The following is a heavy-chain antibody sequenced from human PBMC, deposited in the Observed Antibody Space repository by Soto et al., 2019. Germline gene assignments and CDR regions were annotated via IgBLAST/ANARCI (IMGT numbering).Heavy chain of an antibody. CDR1: GFTFDDYA. CDR3: AKGSTIFPDY. CDR2: ISWNSGSI. Sequence: EVQLVESGGGLVQPGRSLRLSCAASGFTFDDYAMHWVRQAPGKGLEWVSGISWNSGSIGYADSVKGRFTISRDNAKNSLYLQMNSLRAEDTALYYCAKGSTIFPDYWGQGTLVTVSS. J-gene: IGHJ4*02. V-gene: IGHV3-9*01. D-gene: IGHD3-3*01.